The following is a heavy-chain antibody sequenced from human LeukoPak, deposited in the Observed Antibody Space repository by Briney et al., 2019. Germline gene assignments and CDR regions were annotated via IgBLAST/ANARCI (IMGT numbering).Heavy chain of an antibody. CDR1: GYTFIGYH. Sequence: ASVKVSCKASGYTFIGYHIHWVRQAPGQGLEWMGWINPDNDDTKYPQKFQGRVTLTRDTSINTAFMEVHRLRSDDTAIYYCARASYYYDKSGYDYWGQGTLVTVFS. V-gene: IGHV1-2*02. CDR3: ARASYYYDKSGYDY. D-gene: IGHD3-22*01. CDR2: INPDNDDT. J-gene: IGHJ4*02.